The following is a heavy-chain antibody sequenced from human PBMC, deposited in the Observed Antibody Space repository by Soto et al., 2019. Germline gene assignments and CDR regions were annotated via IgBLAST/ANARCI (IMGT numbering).Heavy chain of an antibody. J-gene: IGHJ4*02. D-gene: IGHD6-13*01. CDR2: ISASGGST. V-gene: IGHV3-23*01. CDR3: AKGGLYDSSWYEGY. CDR1: GFTFSSYA. Sequence: EVQLLESGGALVQPGGSLRLSCAASGFTFSSYAMSWVRQAPGKGLEWVSSISASGGSTHNADSVKGRFAISRDNSKNTMDLQLNSLTAEDTGVYYCAKGGLYDSSWYEGYWGQGTLVTVSS.